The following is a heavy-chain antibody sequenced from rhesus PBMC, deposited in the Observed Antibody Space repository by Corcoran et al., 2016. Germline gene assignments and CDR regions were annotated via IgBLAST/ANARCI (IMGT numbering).Heavy chain of an antibody. CDR2: ISYSGST. CDR1: GGSISRSYYY. J-gene: IGHJ4*01. D-gene: IGHD1-1-1*01. CDR3: ARDLAWAPESDY. V-gene: IGHV4-122*02. Sequence: QVQLQESGPGLVKPSEILSLTCAVSGGSISRSYYYWSWIRQAPGKGLEWIGYISYSGSTSYNPSLKSRVTISRDTSKNQFSLKLSSVTAADMAVYYCARDLAWAPESDYWGQGVLVTVSS.